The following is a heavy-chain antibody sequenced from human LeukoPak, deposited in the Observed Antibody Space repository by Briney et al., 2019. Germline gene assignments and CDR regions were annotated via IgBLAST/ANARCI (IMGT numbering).Heavy chain of an antibody. CDR2: ISSSGFNI. V-gene: IGHV3-48*03. J-gene: IGHJ4*02. CDR3: ARVARGSTYYFPLDY. Sequence: GGSLRLSCAVSGFTFSSYEMNWVRQAPGKGLEWVSYISSSGFNIYYADSVKGRFTISRDNAKNSLYLQMNSLRAEDTAVYYCARVARGSTYYFPLDYWGQGTLVTVSS. CDR1: GFTFSSYE. D-gene: IGHD2/OR15-2a*01.